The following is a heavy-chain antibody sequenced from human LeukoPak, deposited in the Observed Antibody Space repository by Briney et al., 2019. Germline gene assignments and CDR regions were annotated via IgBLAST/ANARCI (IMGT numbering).Heavy chain of an antibody. D-gene: IGHD6-19*01. CDR2: ISGSGGST. Sequence: GGSLRLSCAASGFTFNSYAMSWVRQAPGKGLEWVSAISGSGGSTYYADSVKGRFTISRDNSKNTLYLQMNSLRAKDTAVYYCAKVGDSSGWYSDWFDPWGQGTLVTVSS. CDR3: AKVGDSSGWYSDWFDP. J-gene: IGHJ5*02. V-gene: IGHV3-23*01. CDR1: GFTFNSYA.